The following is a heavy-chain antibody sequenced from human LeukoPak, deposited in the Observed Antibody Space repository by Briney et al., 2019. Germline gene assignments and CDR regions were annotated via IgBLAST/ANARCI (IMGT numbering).Heavy chain of an antibody. CDR2: IRSSSSYI. J-gene: IGHJ6*02. D-gene: IGHD3-3*01. CDR1: GSTFSGYS. V-gene: IGHV3-21*01. CDR3: ARDWNPYDFWSGFAREMDV. Sequence: GGSLRLSCAASGSTFSGYSMNWVRQAPGKGLEWVSSIRSSSSYIYYADSVKGRFTISRDNAKNSLYLQMNSLRAEDTAVYYCARDWNPYDFWSGFAREMDVWGQGSTVTVSS.